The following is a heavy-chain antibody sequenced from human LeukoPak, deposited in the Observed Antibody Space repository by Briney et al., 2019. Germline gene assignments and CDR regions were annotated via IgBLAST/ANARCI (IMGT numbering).Heavy chain of an antibody. CDR1: GYTFTSYD. V-gene: IGHV1-8*01. CDR2: MNPNSGNT. CDR3: ARGPYDYVWGSYRSRFDY. Sequence: GASVKVSCKASGYTFTSYDINWVRQATGQGLEWMGWMNPNSGNTGYSQNFQGRVTMTRNTSISTAYMELSSLRSEDTAVYYCARGPYDYVWGSYRSRFDYRGQGTLVTVSS. D-gene: IGHD3-16*02. J-gene: IGHJ4*02.